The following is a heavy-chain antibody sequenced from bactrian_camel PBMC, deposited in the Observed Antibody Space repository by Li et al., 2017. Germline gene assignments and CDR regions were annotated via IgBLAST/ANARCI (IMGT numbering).Heavy chain of an antibody. CDR3: AADWALDDDCYVGSLYTDFAY. V-gene: IGHV3S53*01. D-gene: IGHD3*01. CDR2: IAGDGRR. Sequence: HVQLVESGGGSVQAGGSLRISCVASGYTLPMNMGWFRRLPGQEREGVAAIAGDGRRNYADSVKGRFTISKDNAKNTVYLQMDSLKPEDTGMYFCAADWALDDDCYVGSLYTDFAYWGQGTQVTVS. CDR1: GYTLPMN. J-gene: IGHJ6*01.